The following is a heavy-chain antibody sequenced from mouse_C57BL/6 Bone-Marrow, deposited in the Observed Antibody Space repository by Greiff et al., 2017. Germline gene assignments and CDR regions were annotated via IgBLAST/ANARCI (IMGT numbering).Heavy chain of an antibody. J-gene: IGHJ2*01. Sequence: QVQLQQPGAELVMPGASVKLSCKASGYTFTSYWMHWVKQRPGQGLEWIGEIDPSDSYTNYNQKFKGKSTLTVDKSSSTAYIQLSSLTSEDSAVSYCARGELGPEYWGQGTTLTVAS. CDR3: ARGELGPEY. CDR2: IDPSDSYT. D-gene: IGHD4-1*01. V-gene: IGHV1-69*01. CDR1: GYTFTSYW.